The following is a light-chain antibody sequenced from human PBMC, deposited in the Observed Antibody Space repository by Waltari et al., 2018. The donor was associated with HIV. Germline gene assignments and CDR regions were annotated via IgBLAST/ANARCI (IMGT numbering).Light chain of an antibody. CDR2: KLS. CDR3: MQATQFPYS. V-gene: IGKV2-24*01. Sequence: DIVMTQTPLSSPVTLGQPASISCRSSQSLVHSDGNTYLSWLQQRPGTPPSSLIYKLSERCSGVPSRFRGSGEGKDFTLRISRVVTEDVGIYYCMQATQFPYSFGQETKLEIK. J-gene: IGKJ2*03. CDR1: QSLVHSDGNTY.